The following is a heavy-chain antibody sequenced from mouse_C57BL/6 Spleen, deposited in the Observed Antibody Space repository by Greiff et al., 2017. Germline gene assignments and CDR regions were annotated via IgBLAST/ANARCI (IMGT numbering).Heavy chain of an antibody. J-gene: IGHJ3*01. Sequence: QVQLQQPGAELVKPGASVKLSCKASGYTFTSYWMHWVKQRPGQGLEWIGMIHPNSGSTNYNEKFKSKATLTVDKSSSTAYMQLSSLTSEDSAVYYCARYYGRSYSWFAYWGQGTLVTVSA. CDR2: IHPNSGST. D-gene: IGHD1-1*01. CDR1: GYTFTSYW. V-gene: IGHV1-64*01. CDR3: ARYYGRSYSWFAY.